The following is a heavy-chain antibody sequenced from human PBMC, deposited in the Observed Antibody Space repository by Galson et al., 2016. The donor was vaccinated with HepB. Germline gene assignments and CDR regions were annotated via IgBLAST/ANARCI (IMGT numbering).Heavy chain of an antibody. CDR1: GDSIRTSSNH. CDR3: VRHIPPRRVGAAAPERHYDFGMDV. Sequence: SETLSLTCTVSGDSIRTSSNHWGWIRQAPGKGLEWIGGVYYSGFTHYNPSLKSRVTISVDTSKSQFSLKMTSVTATDTAVYYCVRHIPPRRVGAAAPERHYDFGMDVWGQGTTVTVSS. D-gene: IGHD6-13*01. J-gene: IGHJ6*01. CDR2: VYYSGFT. V-gene: IGHV4-39*01.